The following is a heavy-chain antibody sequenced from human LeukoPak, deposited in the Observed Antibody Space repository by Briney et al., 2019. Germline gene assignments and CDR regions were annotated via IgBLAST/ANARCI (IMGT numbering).Heavy chain of an antibody. J-gene: IGHJ4*02. CDR2: IYYSGST. Sequence: PSETLSLTCTVSGGAISGYYWSWIRQPPGKGLEWIGDIYYSGSTNYNPSLKSRVTISVDTSKNQFSLKLSSVTAADTAVYYCARGATGGYDFWSGYYMSFDYWGQGTLVTVSS. CDR3: ARGATGGYDFWSGYYMSFDY. D-gene: IGHD3-3*01. V-gene: IGHV4-59*01. CDR1: GGAISGYY.